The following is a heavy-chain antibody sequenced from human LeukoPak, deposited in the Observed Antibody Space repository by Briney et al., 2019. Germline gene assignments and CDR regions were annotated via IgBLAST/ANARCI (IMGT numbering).Heavy chain of an antibody. Sequence: GRSLRLSCAASGFTFSSYALSWVRQAPGKGLEWVSAISGGGYNTYYADSVKGRFTMSRDNSKNTVYLQMNSLRAEDTALYYCAKDRSSWYYPFGHWGQGTLVTVSS. CDR1: GFTFSSYA. D-gene: IGHD6-13*01. CDR3: AKDRSSWYYPFGH. CDR2: ISGGGYNT. J-gene: IGHJ5*02. V-gene: IGHV3-23*01.